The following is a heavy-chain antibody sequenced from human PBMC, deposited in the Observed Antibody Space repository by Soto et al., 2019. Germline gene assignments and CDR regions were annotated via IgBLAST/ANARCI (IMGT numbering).Heavy chain of an antibody. Sequence: QVQLVESGGGVVQPGRSLRLSCAASGFTFSSYAMHWVRQAPGKGLEWVAVISYDGSNKYYADSVKGRFTISRDNSKNTLYLEMNCRSAEDTAVYYCERDRALWLQLYFDYWGQGTLVTVSS. CDR2: ISYDGSNK. D-gene: IGHD5-12*01. CDR1: GFTFSSYA. CDR3: ERDRALWLQLYFDY. V-gene: IGHV3-30*14. J-gene: IGHJ4*02.